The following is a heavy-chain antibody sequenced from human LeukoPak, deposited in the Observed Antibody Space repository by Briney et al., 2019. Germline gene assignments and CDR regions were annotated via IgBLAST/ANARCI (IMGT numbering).Heavy chain of an antibody. Sequence: SETLSLTCTVFGDSVTGYYLNWVRQPPGKGLEWIGHIYKIGTTNYNPSLKSRLTISADTSKNQFSLKLRSVTAADTAVYYCVIGVGWQPDYWGQGTLVTVSS. J-gene: IGHJ4*02. V-gene: IGHV4-59*02. CDR1: GDSVTGYY. D-gene: IGHD2-15*01. CDR3: VIGVGWQPDY. CDR2: IYKIGTT.